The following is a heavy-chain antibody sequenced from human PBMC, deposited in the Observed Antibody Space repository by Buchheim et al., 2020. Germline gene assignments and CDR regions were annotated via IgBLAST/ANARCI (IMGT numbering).Heavy chain of an antibody. CDR2: IIPILGIA. Sequence: QVQLVQSGAEVKKPGSSVKVSCKASGGTFSSYAISWVRQAPGQGLEWMGRIIPILGIANYAQKFQGRVTITADKSTSTAYMGLSSLRSEDTAVYYCARVHMAGHSSSWHIDYWGQGTL. D-gene: IGHD6-13*01. J-gene: IGHJ4*02. CDR1: GGTFSSYA. V-gene: IGHV1-69*04. CDR3: ARVHMAGHSSSWHIDY.